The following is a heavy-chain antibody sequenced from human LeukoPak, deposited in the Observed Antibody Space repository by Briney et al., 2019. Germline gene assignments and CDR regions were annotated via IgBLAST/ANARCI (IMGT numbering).Heavy chain of an antibody. V-gene: IGHV3-48*03. D-gene: IGHD3-10*01. CDR1: GFTFSTYE. J-gene: IGHJ4*02. CDR3: ARDLYYYGSGNYVPGLPDY. CDR2: ICSRGSYI. Sequence: PGGSLRLSCAASGFTFSTYEMNWVHQAPGKGLEWVSYICSRGSYIYYADSVKGRFTISRDNAKNSLYLQMNSLRAEDTAVYYCARDLYYYGSGNYVPGLPDYWGQGTLVTVSS.